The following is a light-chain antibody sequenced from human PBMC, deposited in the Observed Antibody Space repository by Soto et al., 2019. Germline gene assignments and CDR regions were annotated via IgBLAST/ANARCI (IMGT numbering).Light chain of an antibody. Sequence: TPSPSSLPAYVGHIVTITCRASQSISRYLNWYQQKPGKAPKLLIYAASSLQSGVPSRFSGGGSGTDFTLTISRLESDDFAVYYCQQHGTSPLTFGGGTKV. CDR2: AAS. V-gene: IGKV1-39*01. CDR1: QSISRY. CDR3: QQHGTSPLT. J-gene: IGKJ4*01.